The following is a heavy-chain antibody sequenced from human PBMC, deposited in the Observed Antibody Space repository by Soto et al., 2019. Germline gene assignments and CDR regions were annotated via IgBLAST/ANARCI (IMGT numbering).Heavy chain of an antibody. Sequence: QITLKESGPTLVKPTQTLTLTCTFSGFSLSTSGVGMGWIRQPPGKALEWLALIYWDDDKRYSPSLKSRLTITQDTPKKQVVLTMTNMDPVDTATYYCARANEGDCSGGSCYSVEYFQHWGQGTLVTVSS. CDR2: IYWDDDK. CDR3: ARANEGDCSGGSCYSVEYFQH. D-gene: IGHD2-15*01. J-gene: IGHJ1*01. V-gene: IGHV2-5*02. CDR1: GFSLSTSGVG.